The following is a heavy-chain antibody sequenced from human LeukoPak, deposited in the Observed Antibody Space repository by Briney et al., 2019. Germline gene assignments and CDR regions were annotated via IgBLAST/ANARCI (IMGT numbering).Heavy chain of an antibody. J-gene: IGHJ5*01. CDR3: ARDGPRVPTIFGTFDS. CDR1: GGSISDYY. D-gene: IGHD3-3*01. V-gene: IGHV4-4*07. Sequence: SETLSLTCTVSGGSISDYYWDWIRQPAGKGLEWIGRIYTSGSTNYHPSLKSRVTMSVDTSKNQFSLRLISVTAADTAVYYCARDGPRVPTIFGTFDSWGQGTLVTVSS. CDR2: IYTSGST.